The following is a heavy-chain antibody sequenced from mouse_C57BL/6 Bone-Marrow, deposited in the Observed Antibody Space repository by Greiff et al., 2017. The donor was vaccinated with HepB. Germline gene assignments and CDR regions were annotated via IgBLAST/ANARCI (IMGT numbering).Heavy chain of an antibody. Sequence: VQLPQPGAELVRPGTSVKLSCKASGYTFTSYWMHWVKPRPGQGLEWIGVIDPSDSYTNYNQKFKGKAKLTVDTSSSTAYMQLSSLTSEDSAVYYCARDILRSWGQGTTLTVSS. D-gene: IGHD1-1*01. CDR3: ARDILRS. V-gene: IGHV1-59*01. CDR2: IDPSDSYT. CDR1: GYTFTSYW. J-gene: IGHJ2*01.